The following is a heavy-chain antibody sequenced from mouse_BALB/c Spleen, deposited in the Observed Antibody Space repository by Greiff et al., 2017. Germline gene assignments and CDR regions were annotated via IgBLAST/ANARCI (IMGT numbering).Heavy chain of an antibody. Sequence: QVQLQQSGAELVRPGASVTLSCKASGYTFTDYEMHWVKQTPVHGLEWIGAIDPETGGTAYNQKFKGKATLTADKSSSTAYMELRSLTSEDTAVYYCARDYPAWFAYWGQGTLVTVSA. CDR1: GYTFTDYE. D-gene: IGHD5-5*01. CDR3: ARDYPAWFAY. V-gene: IGHV1-15*01. CDR2: IDPETGGT. J-gene: IGHJ3*01.